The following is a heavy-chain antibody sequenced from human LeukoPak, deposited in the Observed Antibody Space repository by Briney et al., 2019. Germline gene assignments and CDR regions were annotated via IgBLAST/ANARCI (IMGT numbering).Heavy chain of an antibody. CDR1: GFTFSSYA. D-gene: IGHD3-22*01. CDR2: ISGSGGST. J-gene: IGHJ4*02. Sequence: QSGGSLRLSCAASGFTFSSYAMSWVRQAPGKGLEWVSAISGSGGSTYYADSVKGRFTISRDNSKNTLYLQMNSLRAEDTAVYYCAKDRDSSGYYYDYFDYWGQGTLVTVSS. V-gene: IGHV3-23*01. CDR3: AKDRDSSGYYYDYFDY.